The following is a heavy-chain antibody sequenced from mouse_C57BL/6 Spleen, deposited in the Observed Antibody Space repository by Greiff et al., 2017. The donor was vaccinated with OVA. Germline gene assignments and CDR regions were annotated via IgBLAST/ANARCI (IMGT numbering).Heavy chain of an antibody. CDR3: ARDSWFAD. Sequence: EVKLQESGPGLVKPSQSLSLTCSVTGYSITSGYYWNWIRQFPGNKLEWMGYISYDGSNNYNPSLKNRISITRDTSTNQFFLKLNSVTTEDTATYYGARDSWFADWGKGTLVTVSA. CDR2: ISYDGSN. V-gene: IGHV3-6*01. J-gene: IGHJ3*01. CDR1: GYSITSGYY.